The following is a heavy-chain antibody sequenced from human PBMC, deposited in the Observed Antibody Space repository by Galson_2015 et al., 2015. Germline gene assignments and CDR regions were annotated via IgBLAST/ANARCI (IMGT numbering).Heavy chain of an antibody. CDR2: ISYDGSNK. CDR1: GFTFSSYA. J-gene: IGHJ4*02. CDR3: ARDLGSAGYFDY. V-gene: IGHV3-30-3*01. D-gene: IGHD6-25*01. Sequence: SLRLSCAASGFTFSSYAIHWVRQAPSKGLEWVAVISYDGSNKYYADSVKGRFTISRDNSKNTLYLQMNSLRAEDTAVYYCARDLGSAGYFDYWGQGTLVTVSS.